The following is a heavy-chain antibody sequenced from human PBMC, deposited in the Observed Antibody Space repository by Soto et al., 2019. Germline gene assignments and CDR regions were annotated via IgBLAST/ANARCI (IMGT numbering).Heavy chain of an antibody. CDR2: IKTKTEDGTT. CDR3: TTDTRWAVAGSPTQDY. J-gene: IGHJ4*02. V-gene: IGHV3-15*07. D-gene: IGHD6-19*01. CDR1: RFTFSNAW. Sequence: EVQLVESGGGLVKPGGSLRLSCAASRFTFSNAWMNWVRQAPGRGLEWVGRIKTKTEDGTTDYSAPVKGRFTISRDDSKNTLYLQMISLRTDDTAVYYCTTDTRWAVAGSPTQDYWGQGTLVTVSS.